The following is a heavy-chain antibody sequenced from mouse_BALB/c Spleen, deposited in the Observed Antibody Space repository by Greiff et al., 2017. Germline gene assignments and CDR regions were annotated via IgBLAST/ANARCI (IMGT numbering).Heavy chain of an antibody. CDR2: IWSGGST. CDR3: GRKMGWYFDD. CDR1: GFSFTSYG. D-gene: IGHD2-3*01. J-gene: IGHJ1*01. V-gene: IGHV2-2*02. Sequence: QVQLLQSGPGLVQPSQSLSLSCAVSGFSFTSYGVHWVRQSPGKGLEWLGLIWSGGSTYYNAAFISRLSISKDNSKSQVFFKMNSLQANDTAIYYCGRKMGWYFDDWGEGTTVTVSA.